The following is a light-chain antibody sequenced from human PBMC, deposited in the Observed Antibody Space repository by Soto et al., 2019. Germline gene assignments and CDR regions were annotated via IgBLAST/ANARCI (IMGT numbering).Light chain of an antibody. CDR1: QSVSSY. CDR3: QQRSNWPPV. Sequence: IVMTQSPATLSLSPGERATLSCRASQSVSSYLAWYQQKPGQAPRLLIYDASNRATGIPARFSGSGSGTDFTLTISSLEPEDFAVYYCQQRSNWPPVFGGGTKVDIK. CDR2: DAS. V-gene: IGKV3-11*01. J-gene: IGKJ4*01.